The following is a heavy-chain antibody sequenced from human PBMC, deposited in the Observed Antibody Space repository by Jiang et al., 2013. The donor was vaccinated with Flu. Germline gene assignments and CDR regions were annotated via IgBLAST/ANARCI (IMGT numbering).Heavy chain of an antibody. CDR2: IYYSGST. CDR3: ARGEASSRPFVY. J-gene: IGHJ4*02. V-gene: IGHV4-59*01. D-gene: IGHD1-26*01. Sequence: GPGLVKPSETLSLTCTVSGGSISSYYWSWIRQPPGKGLEWIGYIYYSGSTNYNPSLKSRVTISVDTSKNQFSLRLSSVTAADTAVYYCARGEASSRPFVYWGQGTLVTVSS. CDR1: GGSISSYY.